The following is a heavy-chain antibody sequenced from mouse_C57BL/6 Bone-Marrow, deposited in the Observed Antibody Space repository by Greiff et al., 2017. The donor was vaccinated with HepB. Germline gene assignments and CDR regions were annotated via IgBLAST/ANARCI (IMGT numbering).Heavy chain of an antibody. CDR1: GYTFTSYW. CDR3: ARRKAPYFDY. Sequence: QVQLQQPGAELVRPGTSVKLSCKASGYTFTSYWMHWVKQRPGQGLEWIGVIDPSDSYTNYNQKFKGKATLTVDTSSSTAYMQLSSLTSEDSAVYYCARRKAPYFDYWGQGTTLTVPS. D-gene: IGHD3-2*02. V-gene: IGHV1-59*01. CDR2: IDPSDSYT. J-gene: IGHJ2*01.